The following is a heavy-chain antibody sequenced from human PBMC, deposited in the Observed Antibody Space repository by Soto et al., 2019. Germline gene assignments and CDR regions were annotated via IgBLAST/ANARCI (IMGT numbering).Heavy chain of an antibody. Sequence: SETLSLTCTVSGGSISRYYWSWIRQPPGKGLEWIGYLYNAGSTIYNPSLKSRVTISVDMSQNQFSLNMNYVTAADTAVYYCARDLWVYCGTECYALYVWGQGTTVTVSS. D-gene: IGHD2-21*01. CDR2: LYNAGST. V-gene: IGHV4-59*01. CDR1: GGSISRYY. J-gene: IGHJ6*02. CDR3: ARDLWVYCGTECYALYV.